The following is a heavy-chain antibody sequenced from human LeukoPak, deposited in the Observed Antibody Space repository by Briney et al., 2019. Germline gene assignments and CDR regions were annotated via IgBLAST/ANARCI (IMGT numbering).Heavy chain of an antibody. J-gene: IGHJ5*02. CDR2: ISTDGSST. V-gene: IGHV3-74*01. Sequence: PGGSLRLSCAASGFTFSSYWMHWVRQGPGKGLVWVSRISTDGSSTDYADSVKGRFTISRENAKNTLYLQMNSLRAEDTAVYYCARTRTLPIAGGFDTWGQGSLVTASS. D-gene: IGHD3-16*01. CDR1: GFTFSSYW. CDR3: ARTRTLPIAGGFDT.